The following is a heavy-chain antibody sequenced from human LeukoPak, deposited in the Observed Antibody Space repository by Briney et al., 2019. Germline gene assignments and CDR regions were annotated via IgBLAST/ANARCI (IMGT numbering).Heavy chain of an antibody. J-gene: IGHJ2*01. D-gene: IGHD4-23*01. Sequence: GGSLRLSCAASGFTFDDYAMHWVRQAPGKGLEWVSGIGWNRGSIGYADSVKGRFTISRDNAKNSLYLQMNSLRADDMALYYCAKTTVETPDWYFDLWGRGTLVTVSS. CDR1: GFTFDDYA. CDR3: AKTTVETPDWYFDL. CDR2: IGWNRGSI. V-gene: IGHV3-9*03.